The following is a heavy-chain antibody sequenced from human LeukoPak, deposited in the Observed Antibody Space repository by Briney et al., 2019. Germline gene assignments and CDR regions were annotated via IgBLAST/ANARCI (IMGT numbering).Heavy chain of an antibody. V-gene: IGHV1-3*01. CDR3: ARDGPNYYDYVWGSYSH. Sequence: GASVKVSCKASGYTLTSYAMHWVRQAPGQRLEWMGWINAGNGNTKYSQKFQGRVTITRDTSASTAYMELSSLRSEDTAVYYCARDGPNYYDYVWGSYSHWGQGTLVTVSS. J-gene: IGHJ4*02. CDR1: GYTLTSYA. CDR2: INAGNGNT. D-gene: IGHD3-16*01.